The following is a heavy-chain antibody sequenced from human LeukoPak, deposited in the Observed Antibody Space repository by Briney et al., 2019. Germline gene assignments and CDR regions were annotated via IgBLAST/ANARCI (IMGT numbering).Heavy chain of an antibody. CDR1: GFTFSSYA. CDR3: ARHSGSYYRSWFDP. Sequence: GGSLRLSCAASGFTFSSYAMSWVRQAPGKGLEWVSAISGSGGSTYYADSVKGRFTISRDNSKSTLYLQMNSLRAEDTAVYYCARHSGSYYRSWFDPWGQGTLVTVSS. CDR2: ISGSGGST. J-gene: IGHJ5*02. V-gene: IGHV3-23*01. D-gene: IGHD3-10*01.